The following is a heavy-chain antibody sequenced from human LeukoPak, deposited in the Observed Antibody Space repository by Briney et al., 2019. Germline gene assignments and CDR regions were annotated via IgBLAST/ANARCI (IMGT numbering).Heavy chain of an antibody. Sequence: PSETLSLTCSVSGASISSYFWSWIRQPPGKGLEWIGYIYYSGTTNYNPSLKSRIAISLDTSKKQFSLRMRSVTAADTAVYYCARSTSGCYSKHYYFYMDVWGKGTTVTVSS. CDR3: ARSTSGCYSKHYYFYMDV. V-gene: IGHV4-59*01. D-gene: IGHD3-22*01. CDR2: IYYSGTT. CDR1: GASISSYF. J-gene: IGHJ6*03.